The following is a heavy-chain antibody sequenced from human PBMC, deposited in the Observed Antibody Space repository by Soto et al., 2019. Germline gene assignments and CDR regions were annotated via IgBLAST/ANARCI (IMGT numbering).Heavy chain of an antibody. D-gene: IGHD3-10*02. J-gene: IGHJ6*02. CDR1: GYSFTSYW. V-gene: IGHV5-10-1*01. CDR2: IDPSDSYT. Sequence: GESLKISCKGSGYSFTSYWISWVRQMPGKGLEWMGRIDPSDSYTNYSPSFQGHVTISADKSINTAYLQWSSLKASDTAMYYCARHVDYYYGMDVWGQGTTVTVSS. CDR3: ARHVDYYYGMDV.